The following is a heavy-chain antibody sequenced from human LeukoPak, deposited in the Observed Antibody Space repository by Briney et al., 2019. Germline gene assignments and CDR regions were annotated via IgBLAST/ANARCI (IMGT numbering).Heavy chain of an antibody. Sequence: ASVKVSCKASGGTFCSYAISWVRQAPGQGLEWMGRIIPIFGTANYTQKFQGRVTITTDESTSTAYMELSSLRSEDPAVYYCAREGEGAYGDYENYWGQGTLVTVSS. J-gene: IGHJ4*02. V-gene: IGHV1-69*05. CDR3: AREGEGAYGDYENY. CDR1: GGTFCSYA. D-gene: IGHD4-17*01. CDR2: IIPIFGTA.